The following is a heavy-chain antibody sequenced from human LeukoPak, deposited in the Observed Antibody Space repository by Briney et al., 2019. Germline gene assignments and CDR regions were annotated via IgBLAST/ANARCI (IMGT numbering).Heavy chain of an antibody. CDR2: IWYDGSNK. CDR1: GFTFSSYG. V-gene: IGHV3-33*01. D-gene: IGHD1-26*01. CDR3: ARAHKVGAPDY. J-gene: IGHJ4*02. Sequence: PGGSLRLSCAASGFTFSSYGMHWVRQAPGKGLEWVAVIWYDGSNKYYADSVKGRFTISRDNSKNTLYPQMNSLRAEDTAVYYCARAHKVGAPDYWGQGTLVTVSS.